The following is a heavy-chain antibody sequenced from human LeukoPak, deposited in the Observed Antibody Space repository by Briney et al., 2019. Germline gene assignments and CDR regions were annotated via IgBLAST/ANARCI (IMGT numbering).Heavy chain of an antibody. CDR3: AKGSKGTYDY. Sequence: GGSLRLSCAASGFTFSSYAMSWVRQAPGKGLEWVSAISGSGGSTYYADSVKGRFTISRDDSKNTLYLQMNSLRAEDTAIYYCAKGSKGTYDYWGQGTLVTVSS. CDR1: GFTFSSYA. J-gene: IGHJ4*02. CDR2: ISGSGGST. V-gene: IGHV3-23*01.